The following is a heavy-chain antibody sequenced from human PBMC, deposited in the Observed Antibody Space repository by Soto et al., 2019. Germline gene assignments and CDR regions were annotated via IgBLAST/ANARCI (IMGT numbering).Heavy chain of an antibody. D-gene: IGHD6-13*01. CDR1: GFTFSSYG. CDR3: AKADEAAGAAFDY. Sequence: VQLVESGGGVVQPGRSLRLSCAASGFTFSSYGMHWVRQAPGKGLEWVAVISYDGSNKYYADSVKGRFTISRDNSKNTLYLQMNSLRAEDTAVYYCAKADEAAGAAFDYWGQGTLVTVSS. J-gene: IGHJ4*02. V-gene: IGHV3-30*18. CDR2: ISYDGSNK.